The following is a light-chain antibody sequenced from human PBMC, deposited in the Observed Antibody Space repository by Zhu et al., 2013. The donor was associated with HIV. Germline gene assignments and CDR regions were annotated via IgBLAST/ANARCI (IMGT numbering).Light chain of an antibody. J-gene: IGKJ3*01. CDR1: QSLLHSNGYNY. CDR2: LGS. V-gene: IGKV2-28*01. CDR3: QQYGDSPPFT. Sequence: DILMTQSPLSLPVTPGEPASISCRSSQSLLHSNGYNYLDWYVQKPGQSPHLLIYLGSNRASGVPDRFSGSGSGTDFTLSISRLEPEDFALYYCQQYGDSPPFTFGPGTKVDIK.